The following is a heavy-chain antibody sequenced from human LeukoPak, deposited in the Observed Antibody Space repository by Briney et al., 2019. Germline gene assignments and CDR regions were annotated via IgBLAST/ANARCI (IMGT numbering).Heavy chain of an antibody. V-gene: IGHV3-7*01. CDR1: GFSFSSYW. D-gene: IGHD4-11*01. CDR3: AREDHSNYNY. J-gene: IGHJ4*02. Sequence: PGGSLRLSXAASGFSFSSYWMSWVCQAPGKGPEWVANIKQDGGEKYHVDSVKGRFTISRDNAKNSLYLQMNSLRVEDTAVYYCAREDHSNYNYWGQGTLVTVSS. CDR2: IKQDGGEK.